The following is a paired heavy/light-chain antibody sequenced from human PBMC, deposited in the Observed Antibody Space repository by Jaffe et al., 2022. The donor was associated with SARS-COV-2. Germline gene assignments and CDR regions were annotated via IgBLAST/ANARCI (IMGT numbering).Heavy chain of an antibody. J-gene: IGHJ4*02. Sequence: QVQLVESGGGLVKPGGSLRLSCAVSGFTFSDYYMSWIRQAPGKGLEWVSYISSSVSTIYYADSVKGRFTISRDNAKNSLYLQMNSLRAEDTAVYYCARDRRIYSSGYPAYYLDYWGQGTLVTVSS. V-gene: IGHV3-11*01. CDR1: GFTFSDYY. D-gene: IGHD3-22*01. CDR3: ARDRRIYSSGYPAYYLDY. CDR2: ISSSVSTI.
Light chain of an antibody. CDR1: QGISSW. CDR2: AAS. CDR3: QQANSFPRA. Sequence: DIQMTQSPSSVSASVGDRVTITCRASQGISSWLAWYQQKPGKAPKLLIYAASSLQSGVPSRFSGSGSGTDFTLTISSLQPEDFATYYCQQANSFPRAFGQGTKVEIK. J-gene: IGKJ1*01. V-gene: IGKV1-12*01.